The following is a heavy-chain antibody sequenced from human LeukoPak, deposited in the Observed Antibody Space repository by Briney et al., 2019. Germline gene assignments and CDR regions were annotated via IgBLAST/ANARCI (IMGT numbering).Heavy chain of an antibody. Sequence: ASVKVSCKASGYTFSGYYMHWVRQAPGQGLEWMGWINIKSGGTNYALKFQDRVTLTRDTSISTAYMELSRLTSDDTAVYYCARSADYSNQHNDYWGQGTLVTVSS. CDR1: GYTFSGYY. CDR2: INIKSGGT. CDR3: ARSADYSNQHNDY. V-gene: IGHV1-2*02. D-gene: IGHD4-11*01. J-gene: IGHJ4*02.